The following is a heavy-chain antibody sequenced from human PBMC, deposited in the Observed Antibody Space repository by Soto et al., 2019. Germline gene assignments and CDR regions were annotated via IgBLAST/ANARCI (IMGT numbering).Heavy chain of an antibody. Sequence: PGGSLRLSCAASGFTFSSYGMHWVRQAPGKGLEWVAVIWYDGSNKYYADSVKGRFTISRDNSKNTLYLQMNSLRAEDTAVYYCARDRYYYDSSGYNTPWFDPWGQGTLVTVSS. V-gene: IGHV3-33*01. CDR3: ARDRYYYDSSGYNTPWFDP. J-gene: IGHJ5*02. CDR1: GFTFSSYG. CDR2: IWYDGSNK. D-gene: IGHD3-22*01.